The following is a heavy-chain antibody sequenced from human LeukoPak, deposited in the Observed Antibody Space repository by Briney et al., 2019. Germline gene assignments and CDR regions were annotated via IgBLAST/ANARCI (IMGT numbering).Heavy chain of an antibody. CDR2: IYYSGST. Sequence: PSETLSLTCTVSGGSISSYYWSWIRQPPGKGLEWIGYIYYSGSTNYNPSLKSRVTISVDTSKNQFSLKLSSVTAADTAVYYCARRGSPQLYFDYWGQGTLVTVSS. D-gene: IGHD2-2*01. J-gene: IGHJ4*02. V-gene: IGHV4-59*08. CDR3: ARRGSPQLYFDY. CDR1: GGSISSYY.